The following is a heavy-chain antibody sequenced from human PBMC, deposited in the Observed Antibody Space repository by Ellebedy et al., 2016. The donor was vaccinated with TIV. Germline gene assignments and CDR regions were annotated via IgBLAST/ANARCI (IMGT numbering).Heavy chain of an antibody. CDR1: GFTFSSYW. V-gene: IGHV3-74*01. CDR2: INTDGTST. Sequence: GESLKISCAASGFTFSSYWMSWVRQPPGKGLVWVSRINTDGTSTIYADSVKGRFTISRDNAKNTLYLQMNSLRVEDTAFYYCARRRDAYNWADQWGQGTLVTVSS. D-gene: IGHD5-24*01. CDR3: ARRRDAYNWADQ. J-gene: IGHJ4*02.